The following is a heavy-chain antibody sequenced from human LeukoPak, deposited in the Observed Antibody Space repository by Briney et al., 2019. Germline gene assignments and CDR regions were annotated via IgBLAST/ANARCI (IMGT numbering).Heavy chain of an antibody. CDR3: ARVSPWGCSSTSCYFDY. J-gene: IGHJ4*02. D-gene: IGHD2-2*01. Sequence: ASVKVSCKASGGTFSIYAISWVRDAPGQGLGWMGGIIPIFGTANYAQKFQGRVTITTDESTSTAYMQLSSLRSEDTAVYYCARVSPWGCSSTSCYFDYWGQGTLVTVSS. CDR2: IIPIFGTA. CDR1: GGTFSIYA. V-gene: IGHV1-69*05.